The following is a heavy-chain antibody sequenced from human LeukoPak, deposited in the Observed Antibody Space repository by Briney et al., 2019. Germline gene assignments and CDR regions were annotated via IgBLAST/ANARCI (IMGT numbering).Heavy chain of an antibody. CDR1: GFTFSDHY. J-gene: IGHJ6*02. CDR3: ARGHCGLDV. V-gene: IGHV3-11*03. Sequence: VGSLRLSCAASGFTFSDHYMSWIRQVPGKGLEWVSYISTSGTYTNYADSVKGRFTISRDNAKNSLYLQMNSLRAEDTAVYYCARGHCGLDVWGQGTTVTVSS. CDR2: ISTSGTYT.